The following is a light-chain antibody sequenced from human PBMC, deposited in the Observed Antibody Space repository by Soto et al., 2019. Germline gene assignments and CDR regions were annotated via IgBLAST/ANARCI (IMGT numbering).Light chain of an antibody. CDR1: QTITSNF. CDR2: GAS. Sequence: EIVLTQSPGTLSLSPGERATLSCRASQTITSNFLAWYQQKPGQAPRLLIYGASTRAAGAPDRFSGSGSGTDFTLNITRLEPEDFAVYYCQQYGRSPLMYSFGQGTKLGVK. CDR3: QQYGRSPLMYS. V-gene: IGKV3-20*01. J-gene: IGKJ2*03.